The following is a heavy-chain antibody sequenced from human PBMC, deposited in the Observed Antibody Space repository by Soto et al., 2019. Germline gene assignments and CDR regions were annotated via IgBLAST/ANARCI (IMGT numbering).Heavy chain of an antibody. D-gene: IGHD3-10*01. V-gene: IGHV1-18*01. Sequence: ASVKVSCKASGYTFTSYGISWVRQAPGQGLEWMGWISAYNGNTNYAQKLQGRVTMTTDTSTSTAYMELRSLRSDDTAVYYCARDPVYYYGSGSSLPNDYWGQGTLVTVSS. CDR2: ISAYNGNT. CDR1: GYTFTSYG. CDR3: ARDPVYYYGSGSSLPNDY. J-gene: IGHJ4*02.